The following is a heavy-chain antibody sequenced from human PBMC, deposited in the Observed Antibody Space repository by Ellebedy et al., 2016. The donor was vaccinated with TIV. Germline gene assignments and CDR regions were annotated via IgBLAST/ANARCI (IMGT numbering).Heavy chain of an antibody. V-gene: IGHV3-30*04. J-gene: IGHJ4*02. D-gene: IGHD2-15*01. CDR2: ISYDGRKE. CDR1: GFTFSTYP. Sequence: GGSLRLXXAASGFTFSTYPMHLVRQAPGKGLEWVALISYDGRKEYYADSVKGRFSISRDNSKNTLYLQMNSLRAEDTAVYYCAREEVAAYFDYWGQGTLVTVSS. CDR3: AREEVAAYFDY.